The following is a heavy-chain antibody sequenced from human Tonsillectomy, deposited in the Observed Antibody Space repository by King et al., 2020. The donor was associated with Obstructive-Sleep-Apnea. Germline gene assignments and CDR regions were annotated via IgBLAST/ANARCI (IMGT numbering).Heavy chain of an antibody. D-gene: IGHD3-10*01. Sequence: VQLVESGGGLVQPGRSLRLSCAVSGFTFDDYAMHWVWQAPGEGLEWVSGISWNSGTIGYVDSVKGRFTISRDNAKNSLYLQMNSLRAEDTALYYCVKGDYGSGQSGGDVWGQGTTVTVSS. J-gene: IGHJ6*02. CDR3: VKGDYGSGQSGGDV. V-gene: IGHV3-9*01. CDR2: ISWNSGTI. CDR1: GFTFDDYA.